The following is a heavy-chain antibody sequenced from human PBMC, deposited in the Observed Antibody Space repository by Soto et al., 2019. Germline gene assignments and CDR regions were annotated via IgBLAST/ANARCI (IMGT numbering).Heavy chain of an antibody. V-gene: IGHV4-59*01. D-gene: IGHD2-21*01. CDR2: IYYSGST. J-gene: IGHJ4*02. CDR3: ARVTCGGDCFDY. CDR1: GGSISYYY. Sequence: SETLSLTCTVSGGSISYYYWSWIRQPPGKGLEWIGYIYYSGSTNYNPSLKSRVTISVDTSKNQFSLKLSSVTAADTAVYYCARVTCGGDCFDYWGQGTLVTVSS.